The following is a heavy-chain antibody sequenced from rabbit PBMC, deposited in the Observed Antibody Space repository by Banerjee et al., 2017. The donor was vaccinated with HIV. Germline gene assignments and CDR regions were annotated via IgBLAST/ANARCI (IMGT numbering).Heavy chain of an antibody. Sequence: QEQLEESGGDLVKPEGSLTLTCTASGFSFSSSYWLCWVRQAPGKGLEWIACFHADSSGSTGYASWAKGRFTISKTSTTVTLQMTSLTAADTATYFCARDPYDGYVGWDLWGQGTLVTVS. J-gene: IGHJ6*01. CDR1: GFSFSSSYW. D-gene: IGHD6-1*01. CDR2: FHADSSGST. V-gene: IGHV1S45*01. CDR3: ARDPYDGYVGWDL.